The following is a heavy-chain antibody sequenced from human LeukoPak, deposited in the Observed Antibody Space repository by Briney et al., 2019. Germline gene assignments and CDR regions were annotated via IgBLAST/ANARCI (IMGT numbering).Heavy chain of an antibody. Sequence: PGGSLRLSCAASGFTFSSYWMSWVRQAPGKGLEWVANIKQDGSEKYYVDSVKGRFTISRDNAKNSLYLQMNSLRAEDTAVYYCAKDRAAAGTKYFDYWGQGTLVTVSS. V-gene: IGHV3-7*03. CDR3: AKDRAAAGTKYFDY. CDR2: IKQDGSEK. D-gene: IGHD6-13*01. CDR1: GFTFSSYW. J-gene: IGHJ4*02.